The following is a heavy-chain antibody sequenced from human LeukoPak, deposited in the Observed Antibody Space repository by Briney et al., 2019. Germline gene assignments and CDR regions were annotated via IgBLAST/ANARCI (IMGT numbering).Heavy chain of an antibody. V-gene: IGHV4-59*01. CDR3: ARGLAYYDILTGYSLDAFDI. Sequence: SETLSLTCTVSGGSISSYYWSWIRQPPGKGLEWIGYIYYSGSTNYNPSLKSRVTISLDTSKNQFSLKLSSVTAADTAVYYCARGLAYYDILTGYSLDAFDIWGQGTMVTVSS. CDR1: GGSISSYY. CDR2: IYYSGST. J-gene: IGHJ3*02. D-gene: IGHD3-9*01.